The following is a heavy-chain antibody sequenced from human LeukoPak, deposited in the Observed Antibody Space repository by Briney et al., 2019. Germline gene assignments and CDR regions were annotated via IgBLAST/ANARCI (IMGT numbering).Heavy chain of an antibody. D-gene: IGHD3-22*01. CDR3: ARALYYYETSGYTFDS. CDR2: IYTSGST. J-gene: IGHJ4*02. Sequence: SETLSLTCTVSGGSISSNYWVWIRQPAGKGLEWIGRIYTSGSTIYNPSLKSRVTMSVDTSKNQFSLNLSSVTAADSAVYYCARALYYYETSGYTFDSWGQGTLVTVSS. V-gene: IGHV4-4*07. CDR1: GGSISSNY.